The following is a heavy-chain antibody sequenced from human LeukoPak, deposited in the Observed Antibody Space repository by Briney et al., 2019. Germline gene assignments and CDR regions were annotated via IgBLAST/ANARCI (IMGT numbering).Heavy chain of an antibody. J-gene: IGHJ4*02. V-gene: IGHV1-46*01. CDR2: INPSGGST. CDR3: AKGYCSSTSCPIDY. CDR1: GYTFTSYY. D-gene: IGHD2-2*01. Sequence: ASVKVSCKASGYTFTSYYMHWVRQAPGQGLEWMGIINPSGGSTSYAQKFQGRVTMTRDTSISTAYMELSRLRSDDTAVYYCAKGYCSSTSCPIDYWGQGTLVTVSS.